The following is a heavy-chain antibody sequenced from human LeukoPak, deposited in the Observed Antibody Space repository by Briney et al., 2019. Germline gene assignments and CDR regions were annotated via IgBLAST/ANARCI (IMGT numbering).Heavy chain of an antibody. CDR2: ISSSSSTI. J-gene: IGHJ3*02. CDR3: ARDVPDSSSWYPDAFDI. Sequence: PGGSLRLSCATSGFTFSTYSMNWVRQAPGKGLEWVSSISSSSSTIYYADSVKGRFTISRDNAKNSLYLQMNSLRAEDTAVYYCARDVPDSSSWYPDAFDIWGQGTMVTVSS. CDR1: GFTFSTYS. D-gene: IGHD6-13*01. V-gene: IGHV3-48*01.